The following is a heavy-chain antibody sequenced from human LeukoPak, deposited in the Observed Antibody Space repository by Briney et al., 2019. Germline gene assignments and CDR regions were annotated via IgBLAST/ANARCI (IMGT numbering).Heavy chain of an antibody. CDR1: GGSISSSNYY. CDR3: ARPGGGPTDY. Sequence: PSETLSLTCTASGGSISSSNYYWGWIRQPPGKGLEWIGSIYYSGSTYYNPSLKSRVTISADTSKNQFSLKLSSVTAADTAVYYCARPGGGPTDYWGQGTLVTVSS. CDR2: IYYSGST. J-gene: IGHJ4*02. D-gene: IGHD3-16*01. V-gene: IGHV4-39*01.